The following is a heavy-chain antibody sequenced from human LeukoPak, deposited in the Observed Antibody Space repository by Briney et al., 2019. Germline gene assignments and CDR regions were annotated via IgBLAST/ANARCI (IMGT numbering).Heavy chain of an antibody. V-gene: IGHV4-4*07. J-gene: IGHJ4*02. Sequence: SETLSLTCTVSGGSISSYYWSWIRQPAGKGLEWIGRIYTSGSTNYNPSLKSRVTISVDKSKNQFSLKLSSVTAADTAVYCCARVLPGIAAAGFDYWGQGTLVTVSS. D-gene: IGHD6-13*01. CDR2: IYTSGST. CDR3: ARVLPGIAAAGFDY. CDR1: GGSISSYY.